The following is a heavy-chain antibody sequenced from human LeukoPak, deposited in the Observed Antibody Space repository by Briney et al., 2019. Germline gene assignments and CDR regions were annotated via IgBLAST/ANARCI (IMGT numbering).Heavy chain of an antibody. CDR3: ARSAQLRYNWFDP. CDR2: IFYSGST. Sequence: SETLSLTCTVSGDSISSSSYYWGWIRQPPGKGLEWIGTIFYSGSTYYNPSLKSRVTLSVDTSKNQYSLKLSSVTAADTAVYYCARSAQLRYNWFDPWGQGTLVTVSS. V-gene: IGHV4-39*07. D-gene: IGHD6-13*01. CDR1: GDSISSSSYY. J-gene: IGHJ5*02.